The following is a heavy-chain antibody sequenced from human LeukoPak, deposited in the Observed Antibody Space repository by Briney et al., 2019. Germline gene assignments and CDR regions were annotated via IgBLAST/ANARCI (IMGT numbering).Heavy chain of an antibody. CDR1: GDSINREIW. J-gene: IGHJ4*02. D-gene: IGHD2-2*01. CDR2: IHNGGST. V-gene: IGHV4-4*02. CDR3: AREIPVFFASTLDS. Sequence: SETLSLTCAVSGDSINREIWWYGVRQPPGKGVEWIGEIHNGGSTYYNPSLPRRVTISVHKSRNHFSLELNSVTAADTAVYYCAREIPVFFASTLDSWGQGILVTVSS.